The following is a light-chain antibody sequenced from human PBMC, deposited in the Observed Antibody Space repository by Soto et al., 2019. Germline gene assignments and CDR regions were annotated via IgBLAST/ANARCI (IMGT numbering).Light chain of an antibody. J-gene: IGLJ2*01. Sequence: QSVLPQPPSASGTPGQRGTISCSGSTSNIGTYTVNWYQVLPGTAPKLLINSNDQRPSGVPDRFSGSKSGTSASLAISGLQSDDEADYYCAAWDDSLNGVVFGGGTKLTVL. V-gene: IGLV1-44*01. CDR1: TSNIGTYT. CDR3: AAWDDSLNGVV. CDR2: SND.